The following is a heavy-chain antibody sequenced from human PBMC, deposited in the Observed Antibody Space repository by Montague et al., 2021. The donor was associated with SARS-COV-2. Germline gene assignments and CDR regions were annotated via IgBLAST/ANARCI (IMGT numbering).Heavy chain of an antibody. J-gene: IGHJ4*02. Sequence: FLRLSCAASGFTFSSYWMSWVRQAPGKGLEWVANIKQDGSEKYYVDSVKGRFSISRDNAKNSLYLQMSSLRAEDTAMYYCTRLGWGYSDGLDYWGQGTLVTVSS. D-gene: IGHD5-18*01. V-gene: IGHV3-7*01. CDR3: TRLGWGYSDGLDY. CDR2: IKQDGSEK. CDR1: GFTFSSYW.